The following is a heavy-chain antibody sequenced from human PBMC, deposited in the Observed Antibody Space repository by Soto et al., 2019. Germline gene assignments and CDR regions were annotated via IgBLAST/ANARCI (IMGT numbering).Heavy chain of an antibody. V-gene: IGHV3-21*01. D-gene: IGHD6-13*01. CDR3: ARDPPKDSSSWYRGGY. CDR1: GFTFSSYS. J-gene: IGHJ4*02. CDR2: ISSSSSYI. Sequence: EVQLVESGGGLVKPGGSLRLSYAASGFTFSSYSMNWVRQAPGKGLEWVSSISSSSSYIYYADSVKGRFTISRDNAKNSLYLQMNSLRAEDTAVYYCARDPPKDSSSWYRGGYWGQGTLVTVSS.